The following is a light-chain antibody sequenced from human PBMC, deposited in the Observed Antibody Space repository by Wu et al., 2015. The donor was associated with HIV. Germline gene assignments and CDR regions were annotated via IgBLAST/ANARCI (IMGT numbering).Light chain of an antibody. Sequence: EIVLTQSPGTLSLSPGERATLSCRASQSISSSYLAWYQHEPGQAPRLLIYGASSRATGIPDRFSGSGSGTDFTLTISRLEPEDFAVYYCQQYGTSPMYSFGQGTKLEIK. CDR1: QSISSSY. V-gene: IGKV3-20*01. CDR3: QQYGTSPMYS. J-gene: IGKJ2*03. CDR2: GAS.